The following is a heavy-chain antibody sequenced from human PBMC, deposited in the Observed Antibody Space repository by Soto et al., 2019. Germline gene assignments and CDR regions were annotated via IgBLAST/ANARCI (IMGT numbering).Heavy chain of an antibody. V-gene: IGHV4-34*01. CDR3: ARVAFPITIFGVVIRPYYFDY. D-gene: IGHD3-3*01. CDR1: GGSFSGYY. J-gene: IGHJ4*02. CDR2: INHSGST. Sequence: SETLSLTCAVYGGSFSGYYWSWIRQPPGKGLEWIGEINHSGSTNYNPSLKSRVTISVDTSKNQFSLKLSSVTAADTAVYYCARVAFPITIFGVVIRPYYFDYWGQGTLVTVSS.